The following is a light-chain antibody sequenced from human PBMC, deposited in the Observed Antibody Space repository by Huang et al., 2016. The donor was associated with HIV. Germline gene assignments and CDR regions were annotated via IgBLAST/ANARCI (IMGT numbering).Light chain of an antibody. CDR1: QSIGQY. Sequence: DIQMTQFPSSLSASVGDRVTCTCRASQSIGQYLNWYQQKPGKAPKLLIYGASSLQSGVPARFSGGGSGTGFILSSTSRQPEDCATYYCQQRYNSWTFGQGTKVDIK. V-gene: IGKV1-39*01. CDR3: QQRYNSWT. J-gene: IGKJ1*01. CDR2: GAS.